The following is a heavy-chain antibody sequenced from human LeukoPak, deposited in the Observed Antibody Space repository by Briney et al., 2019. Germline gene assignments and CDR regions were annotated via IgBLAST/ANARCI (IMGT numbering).Heavy chain of an antibody. J-gene: IGHJ4*02. CDR3: ARVSTAVSLAIDY. Sequence: GGSLRLSCAASGFTFSNYNMIWVRQAPGKGLEWVSVISSSSRYMYYADSVKGRFTISRDNAKNSLYLQMNSLRAEDTAVYYCARVSTAVSLAIDYWGQGTLVTVST. CDR1: GFTFSNYN. V-gene: IGHV3-21*06. D-gene: IGHD6-13*01. CDR2: ISSSSRYM.